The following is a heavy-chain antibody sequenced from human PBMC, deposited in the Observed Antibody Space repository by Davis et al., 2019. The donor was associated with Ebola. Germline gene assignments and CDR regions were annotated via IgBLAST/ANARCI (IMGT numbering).Heavy chain of an antibody. Sequence: SETLSLTCTVSGGSVSSGSYYWSWIRQPPGKGLEWIGEINHSGSTNYNPSLKSRVTISVDTSKNQFSLKLSSVTAADTAVYYCARGPRGYGPSTYYFDYWGQGTLVTVSS. CDR1: GGSVSSGSYY. CDR2: INHSGST. CDR3: ARGPRGYGPSTYYFDY. D-gene: IGHD1-1*01. V-gene: IGHV4-39*07. J-gene: IGHJ4*02.